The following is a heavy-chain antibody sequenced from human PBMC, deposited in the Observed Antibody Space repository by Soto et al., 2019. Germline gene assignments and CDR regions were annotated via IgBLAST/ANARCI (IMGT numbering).Heavy chain of an antibody. Sequence: QVQLVESGGGVVQPGRSLRLSCAASGFTFSNYAMHWVRQAPGKGLEWVTVISSDGNNKYYADSVKGRFTISRDNSKNTLYLQVIGLRAEDTAVYYCARERRGGNSGYYLDYWGQGTLVTVSS. V-gene: IGHV3-30-3*01. CDR1: GFTFSNYA. J-gene: IGHJ4*02. CDR2: ISSDGNNK. D-gene: IGHD2-21*02. CDR3: ARERRGGNSGYYLDY.